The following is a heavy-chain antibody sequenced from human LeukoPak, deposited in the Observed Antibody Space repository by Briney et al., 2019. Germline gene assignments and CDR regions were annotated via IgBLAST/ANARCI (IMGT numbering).Heavy chain of an antibody. J-gene: IGHJ6*03. CDR3: ARDRRAPYYDFRSGYIDHYYMDV. CDR1: EFSVGSNY. D-gene: IGHD3-3*01. CDR2: IYSGGST. V-gene: IGHV3-66*01. Sequence: PGGSLRLSCAASEFSVGSNYMTWVRQAPGKGLEWVSLIYSGGSTYYADSVKGRFTISRDNAKNSLYLQMNSLRAEDTAVYYCARDRRAPYYDFRSGYIDHYYMDVWGKGTTVTVSS.